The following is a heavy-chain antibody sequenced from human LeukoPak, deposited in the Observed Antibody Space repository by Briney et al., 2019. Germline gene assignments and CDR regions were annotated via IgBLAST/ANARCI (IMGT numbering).Heavy chain of an antibody. CDR2: IKQDGREK. V-gene: IGHV3-7*03. CDR3: AKVTYGSGTYGAFDY. D-gene: IGHD3-10*01. Sequence: GGSLSLSCAASGFTFSTYWMSWVRQARGKGLEGVANIKQDGREKYYVDSVKGRFTISRDNTKNTLYLQMNSLRAEDTAVYYCAKVTYGSGTYGAFDYWGQGPLVTVSA. CDR1: GFTFSTYW. J-gene: IGHJ4*02.